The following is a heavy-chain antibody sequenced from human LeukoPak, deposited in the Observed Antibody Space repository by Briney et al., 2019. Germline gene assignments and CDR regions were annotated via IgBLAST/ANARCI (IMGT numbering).Heavy chain of an antibody. CDR1: GFTFSDYN. CDR3: VRDRGWYHFDL. CDR2: IKEDATES. J-gene: IGHJ4*02. D-gene: IGHD3-10*01. V-gene: IGHV3-7*01. Sequence: GRSLRLSCAASGFTFSDYNMHWVRQAPGKGLEWVAHIKEDATESRSADSVKGRFTISRDNTKNSLFLQLNSLRAEDTAVYYCVRDRGWYHFDLWGQGALVTVSS.